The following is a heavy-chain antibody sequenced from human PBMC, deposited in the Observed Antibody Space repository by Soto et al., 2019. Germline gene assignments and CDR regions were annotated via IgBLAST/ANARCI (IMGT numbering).Heavy chain of an antibody. CDR2: IGTAGDT. J-gene: IGHJ3*02. D-gene: IGHD2-21*02. CDR1: GFTFSSYD. Sequence: EVQLVESGGGLVQPGWSLRLSCAASGFTFSSYDMHWVRQATGKGLEWVSAIGTAGDTYYPGSVKGRFTISRENAKNSLYLQMNSLRAGDTAVYYCARGGVTANDAFDIWGQGTMVTVSS. CDR3: ARGGVTANDAFDI. V-gene: IGHV3-13*01.